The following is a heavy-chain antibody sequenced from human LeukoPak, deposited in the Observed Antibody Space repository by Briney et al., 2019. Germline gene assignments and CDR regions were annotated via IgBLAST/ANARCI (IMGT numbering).Heavy chain of an antibody. CDR2: ISYDGSNK. D-gene: IGHD2-15*01. CDR1: GFTFSSYG. Sequence: GGSLRLSCAAPGFTFSSYGMHWVRQAPGKGLEWVAVISYDGSNKYYADSVKGRFTISRDNSKNTLYLQMNSLRAEDTAVYYCAKVGGGSTWDIVVVVAATPVYYFDYWGQGTLVTVSS. V-gene: IGHV3-30*18. CDR3: AKVGGGSTWDIVVVVAATPVYYFDY. J-gene: IGHJ4*02.